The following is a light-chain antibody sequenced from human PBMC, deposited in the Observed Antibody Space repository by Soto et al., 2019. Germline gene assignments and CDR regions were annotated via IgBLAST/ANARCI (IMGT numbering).Light chain of an antibody. Sequence: EIVLTQSPGTLSLSPGDRATLSCRASQSVSSTYLAWYQQKPGQAPRLLIYGASSRATGIPDRFSGSGSGTDFTLTISRLEPEDFAVYYCQQYGSSSWTFGQGTK. J-gene: IGKJ1*01. V-gene: IGKV3-20*01. CDR2: GAS. CDR1: QSVSSTY. CDR3: QQYGSSSWT.